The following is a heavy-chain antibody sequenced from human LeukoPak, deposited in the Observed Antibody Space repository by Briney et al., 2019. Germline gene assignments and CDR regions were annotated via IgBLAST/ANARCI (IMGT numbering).Heavy chain of an antibody. CDR2: ISGDGGST. CDR3: AKAEPPRDGYNNFDC. Sequence: PGGSLRLSCAASGFTFDDYAMHWVRQAPGKGLEWVSLISGDGGSTYYADSVKGRFTISRDNSKNSLYLQMNSLRTEDTALYYCAKAEPPRDGYNNFDCWGQGTLVTVSS. V-gene: IGHV3-43*02. CDR1: GFTFDDYA. J-gene: IGHJ4*02. D-gene: IGHD5-24*01.